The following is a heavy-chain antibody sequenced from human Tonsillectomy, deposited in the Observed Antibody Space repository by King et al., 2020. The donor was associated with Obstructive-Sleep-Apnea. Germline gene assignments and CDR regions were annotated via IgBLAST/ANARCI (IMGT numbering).Heavy chain of an antibody. CDR2: MNPNSGNT. V-gene: IGHV1-8*01. CDR1: GFTFTTYD. D-gene: IGHD5-18*01. J-gene: IGHJ3*02. CDR3: ARGGYSYGQGPRDAFDI. Sequence: QLVQSGAEVKKPGASVKVSCKASGFTFTTYDINWVRQATGQGLEWMGWMNPNSGNTGYAQNLQGRVTMTRNTSISTAYMELSSLRSEDTAVYYCARGGYSYGQGPRDAFDIWGQGTMV.